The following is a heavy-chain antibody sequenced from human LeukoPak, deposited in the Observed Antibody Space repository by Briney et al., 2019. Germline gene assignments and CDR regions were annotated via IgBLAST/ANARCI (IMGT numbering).Heavy chain of an antibody. CDR2: IKQDGSEK. J-gene: IGHJ4*02. D-gene: IGHD3/OR15-3a*01. Sequence: PGGSLRLSCAASGFTFSSYWMSWVRQAPGKGLEWVANIKQDGSEKYYVDSVKGRFTFSRDNAKNSLYLQMNSLRAEDTAVYYCARRQVDWGSSFDNWGQGTLVTVSS. CDR3: ARRQVDWGSSFDN. V-gene: IGHV3-7*03. CDR1: GFTFSSYW.